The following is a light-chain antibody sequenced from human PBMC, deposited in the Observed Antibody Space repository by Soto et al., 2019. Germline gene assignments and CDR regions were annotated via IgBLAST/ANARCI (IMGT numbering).Light chain of an antibody. CDR2: GAS. J-gene: IGKJ5*01. Sequence: IVLSQSPATLSLSPGERATLSCRASQSVSSSYLAWYQQKPGQAPRLLIYGASSRATGIPDRFSGSGSGTDFTLTISILEPEDFAVYYCQQYGSPITFGQGTRLEIK. CDR3: QQYGSPIT. CDR1: QSVSSSY. V-gene: IGKV3-20*01.